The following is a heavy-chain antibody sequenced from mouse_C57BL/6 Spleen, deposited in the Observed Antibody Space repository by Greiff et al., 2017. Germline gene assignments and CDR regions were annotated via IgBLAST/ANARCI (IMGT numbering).Heavy chain of an antibody. CDR3: TRIYYYGSSPYAMDY. Sequence: EVKVEESGGGLVPPGGSMQLSCAASGFTFSDAWMDWVRQSPEKGLEWVAEIRNKANIHATYYGESVKGRFTISRDDSKSSVYLQMNSLRAEDTGIYYCTRIYYYGSSPYAMDYWGQGTSVTVSS. CDR1: GFTFSDAW. CDR2: IRNKANIHAT. D-gene: IGHD1-1*01. V-gene: IGHV6-6*01. J-gene: IGHJ4*01.